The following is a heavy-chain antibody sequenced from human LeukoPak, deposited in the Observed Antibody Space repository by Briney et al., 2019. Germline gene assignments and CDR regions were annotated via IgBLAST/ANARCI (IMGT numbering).Heavy chain of an antibody. CDR2: IKSKTDGGTT. Sequence: PGGSLRLSCAASGFTFSNAWMSWVRQAPGKGLEWVGRIKSKTDGGTTDYAAPVKGRFTISRDDSKNTLYPQMNSLKTEDTAVYYCTTFGLAATFVDYWGQGTLVTVSS. V-gene: IGHV3-15*01. CDR3: TTFGLAATFVDY. J-gene: IGHJ4*02. D-gene: IGHD2-15*01. CDR1: GFTFSNAW.